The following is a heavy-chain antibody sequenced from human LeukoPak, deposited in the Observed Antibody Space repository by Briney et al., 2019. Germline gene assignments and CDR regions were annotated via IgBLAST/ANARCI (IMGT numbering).Heavy chain of an antibody. CDR3: ARGGSYGDPTFDY. V-gene: IGHV1-69*04. CDR2: IIPILGIA. J-gene: IGHJ4*02. Sequence: SVKVSCKASVGTFSSYAISWVRQAPGQGLEWMGRIIPILGIANYAQKFQGRVTITADKSTSTAYMELSSLRSEDTAVYYCARGGSYGDPTFDYWGQGTLVTVS. D-gene: IGHD1-26*01. CDR1: VGTFSSYA.